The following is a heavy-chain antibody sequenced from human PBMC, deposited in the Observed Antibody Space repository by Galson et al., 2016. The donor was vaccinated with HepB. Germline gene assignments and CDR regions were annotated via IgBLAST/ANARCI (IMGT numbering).Heavy chain of an antibody. CDR3: ARVRGAAAANNWLDP. CDR2: IIPLFGTS. V-gene: IGHV1-69*13. Sequence: SVKVSCKASGGTFTTYLISWVRQAPGQGLEWMGGIIPLFGTSNYAQKFQGRVTITADASTSTAYMELSSLRSEDTAVYYCARVRGAAAANNWLDPWGQGTPVTVSS. CDR1: GGTFTTYL. D-gene: IGHD6-25*01. J-gene: IGHJ5*02.